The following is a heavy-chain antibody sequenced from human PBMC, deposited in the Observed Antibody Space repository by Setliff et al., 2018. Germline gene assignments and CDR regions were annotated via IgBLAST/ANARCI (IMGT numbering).Heavy chain of an antibody. CDR2: IKQDGSDK. Sequence: PGGSLRLSCAASGFTFSSFWMSWVRQAPGKGLEWVANIKQDGSDKYYADSVKGRFTISRDNSKNTLYLQMNSLRAEDTAVYYCARGGDYYDSSGFFSFPYYYYYYMDVWGKGTTVTVSS. J-gene: IGHJ6*03. CDR1: GFTFSSFW. CDR3: ARGGDYYDSSGFFSFPYYYYYYMDV. V-gene: IGHV3-7*04. D-gene: IGHD3-22*01.